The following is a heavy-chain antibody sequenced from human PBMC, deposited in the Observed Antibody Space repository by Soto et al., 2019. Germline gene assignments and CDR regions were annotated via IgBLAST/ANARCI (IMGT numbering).Heavy chain of an antibody. Sequence: SETLSLTCTVSGGSISSSSYYWGWIRQPPGKGLEWIGSIYYSGSTYYNPSLKSRVTISVDTSKNQFSLKLSSVTAADTAVYYCAIMYSSSWYGYFQHWGQGTLVTV. J-gene: IGHJ1*01. CDR2: IYYSGST. V-gene: IGHV4-39*01. D-gene: IGHD6-13*01. CDR3: AIMYSSSWYGYFQH. CDR1: GGSISSSSYY.